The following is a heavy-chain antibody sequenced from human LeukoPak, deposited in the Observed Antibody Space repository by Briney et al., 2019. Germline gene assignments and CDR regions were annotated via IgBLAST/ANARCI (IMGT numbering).Heavy chain of an antibody. CDR3: AYGIYEGAFDV. CDR1: GLSLDTGGMS. CDR2: ILWDDDK. J-gene: IGHJ3*01. D-gene: IGHD2/OR15-2a*01. V-gene: IGHV2-70*01. Sequence: SGPALVKPTQTLTLTCTFSGLSLDTGGMSVSWIRQPPGKALEWLALILWDDDKYYSASLKTRLSIPKDTSKNQVVLTMTNMDPVDTATYFCAYGIYEGAFDVWGQGTLVTVSS.